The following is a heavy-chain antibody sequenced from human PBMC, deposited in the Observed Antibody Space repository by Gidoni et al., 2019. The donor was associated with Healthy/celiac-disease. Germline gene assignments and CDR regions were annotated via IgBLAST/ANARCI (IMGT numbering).Heavy chain of an antibody. Sequence: EVQLLESGGGLVQPGGSLRLSCAASGFTFSSCAMSWVRQAPGKGLGWVSAISGSGGSTYYADSVKGRFTISRDNSKNTLYLQMNSLRAEDTAVYYCAKGGRQQLVHYYYMDVWGKGTTVTVSS. V-gene: IGHV3-23*01. CDR3: AKGGRQQLVHYYYMDV. CDR1: GFTFSSCA. J-gene: IGHJ6*03. D-gene: IGHD6-13*01. CDR2: ISGSGGST.